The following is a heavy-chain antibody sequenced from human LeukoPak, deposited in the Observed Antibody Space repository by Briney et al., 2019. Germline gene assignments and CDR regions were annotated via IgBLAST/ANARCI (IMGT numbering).Heavy chain of an antibody. J-gene: IGHJ4*02. CDR1: GYTFTSYY. Sequence: ASVNVSFKASGYTFTSYYMHWVRQAPGQGLGWMGIINPSGGSTSYARKFQGRVTMTRDTSTSTVYMELSSLRSEDTAVYYCARGGTTVQASDFDYWGQGTLVTVSS. V-gene: IGHV1-46*01. D-gene: IGHD1-7*01. CDR3: ARGGTTVQASDFDY. CDR2: INPSGGST.